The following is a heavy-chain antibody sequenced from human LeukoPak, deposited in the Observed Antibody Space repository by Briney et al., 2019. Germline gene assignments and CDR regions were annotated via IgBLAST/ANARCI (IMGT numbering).Heavy chain of an antibody. D-gene: IGHD3-16*02. CDR2: IYHSGST. V-gene: IGHV4-30-2*01. J-gene: IGHJ4*02. Sequence: SETLSLTCAVSGGSISSGGYSWSWIRLPPGKGLEWIGYIYHSGSTYYNPSLKSRVTISVDRSKNQLSLNLSSVTAADTAVYYCARGVTSLYFDYWGQGTLVTVSS. CDR1: GGSISSGGYS. CDR3: ARGVTSLYFDY.